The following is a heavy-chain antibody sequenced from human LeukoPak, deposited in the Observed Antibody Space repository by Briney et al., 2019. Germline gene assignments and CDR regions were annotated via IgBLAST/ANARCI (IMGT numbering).Heavy chain of an antibody. CDR1: GFTFSDYT. Sequence: GGSLRLSRAASGFTFSDYTMNWVRQAPGKGLEWVSYIDGSGDTIYYADSVKGRFTISRDNAKNSLDLQMNSLRDEDTAVYYCSRRFDCWGQGTLVTVSS. CDR3: SRRFDC. J-gene: IGHJ4*02. V-gene: IGHV3-48*02. CDR2: IDGSGDTI.